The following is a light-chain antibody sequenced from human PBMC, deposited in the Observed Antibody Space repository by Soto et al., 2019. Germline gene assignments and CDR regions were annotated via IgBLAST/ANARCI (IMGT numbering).Light chain of an antibody. J-gene: IGKJ1*01. CDR2: AAS. CDR1: LHISNS. Sequence: DLQMTQSPSSQSASVGDRLNITCRASLHISNSLAWYQQTPGKIPNLLLHAASTLQAGVPSRFSGSGSGTEFTLTISSLQPDDFATYYCQHSSSYSEAFGQGTKVDIK. V-gene: IGKV1-27*01. CDR3: QHSSSYSEA.